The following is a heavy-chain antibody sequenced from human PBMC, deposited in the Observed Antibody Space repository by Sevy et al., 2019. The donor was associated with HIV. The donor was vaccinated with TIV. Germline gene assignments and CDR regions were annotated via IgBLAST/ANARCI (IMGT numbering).Heavy chain of an antibody. D-gene: IGHD3-10*01. CDR3: ARDQEGITRRPPLSYYYGMDV. CDR1: GGSISSYY. V-gene: IGHV4-4*07. Sequence: SETLSLTCTVSGGSISSYYWSWIRQPAGKGLEWIGRIYTSGSTNYNPSLKSRVTMSVDTSKNQFSLKLSSVTAADTAVYYCARDQEGITRRPPLSYYYGMDVWGQGTTVTVSS. J-gene: IGHJ6*02. CDR2: IYTSGST.